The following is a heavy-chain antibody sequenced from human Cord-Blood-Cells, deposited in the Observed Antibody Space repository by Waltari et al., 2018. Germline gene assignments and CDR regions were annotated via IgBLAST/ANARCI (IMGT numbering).Heavy chain of an antibody. V-gene: IGHV4-59*11. CDR1: GGSISSHY. J-gene: IGHJ4*02. CDR2: IYYSGST. D-gene: IGHD3-16*01. CDR3: ARVWGSYFDY. Sequence: QVQLQESGPGLVKPSETLSLTCTVSGGSISSHYWSWIRQPPGKGLEWIGYIYYSGSTNYTPSLKSRVTISVDTSKNQFSPKLSSVTAADTAVYYCARVWGSYFDYWGQGTLVTVSS.